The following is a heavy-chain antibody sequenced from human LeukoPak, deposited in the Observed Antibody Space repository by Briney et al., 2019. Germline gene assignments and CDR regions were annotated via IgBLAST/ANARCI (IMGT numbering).Heavy chain of an antibody. CDR3: AKDLGSGENIGIGHAFDI. CDR1: GFTFSSYG. Sequence: GGSLRLSCAASGFTFSSYGMSWVRQAPGKGLEWVSAISGSGGSTYYADSVKGRFTISRDNSKNTLYLQTNSLRAEDTAVYYCAKDLGSGENIGIGHAFDIWGQGTMVTVSS. J-gene: IGHJ3*02. V-gene: IGHV3-23*01. CDR2: ISGSGGST. D-gene: IGHD2-15*01.